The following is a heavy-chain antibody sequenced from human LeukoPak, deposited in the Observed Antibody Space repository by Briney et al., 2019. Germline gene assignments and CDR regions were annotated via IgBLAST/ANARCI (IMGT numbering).Heavy chain of an antibody. CDR1: GFAFSRHW. CDR2: INQDGSRK. J-gene: IGHJ4*02. D-gene: IGHD3-16*01. Sequence: GGSLRVSHAGSGFAFSRHWMNWVRQAPGKGLEWVAIINQDGSRKSSADSVKGRFTISRDNAKNLLYLQMNSLRAEDTAVYYCARDPGWGALDHWGQGTLVTVS. CDR3: ARDPGWGALDH. V-gene: IGHV3-7*01.